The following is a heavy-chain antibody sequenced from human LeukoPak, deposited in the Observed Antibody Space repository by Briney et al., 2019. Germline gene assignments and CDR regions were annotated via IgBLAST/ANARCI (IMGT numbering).Heavy chain of an antibody. CDR2: INHSGST. V-gene: IGHV4-34*01. Sequence: SETLSLTCAVSGGSISSGGYYWNWIRQPPGKGLEWIGEINHSGSTNYHPSLKSRVTISVDTSKNQFSLRLTPVTAADTAVYYCARRFGRKFGERFYYYHYMDVWGKGTTVTISS. D-gene: IGHD3-10*01. CDR3: ARRFGRKFGERFYYYHYMDV. J-gene: IGHJ6*03. CDR1: GGSISSGGYY.